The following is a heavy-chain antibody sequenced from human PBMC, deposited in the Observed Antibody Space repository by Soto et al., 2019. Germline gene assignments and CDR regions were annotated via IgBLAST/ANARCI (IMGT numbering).Heavy chain of an antibody. J-gene: IGHJ6*02. D-gene: IGHD3-9*01. CDR2: IYPGDSDT. CDR3: ARVYYDILTGSTNPNYYYYYGMDV. CDR1: GYSFTSYW. V-gene: IGHV5-51*01. Sequence: GESLKISCKGSGYSFTSYWIGWVRQMPGKGLEWMGIIYPGDSDTRYSPSFQGQVTISADKSISTAYLQWSSLKASDTAMNYCARVYYDILTGSTNPNYYYYYGMDVWGQGTTVTVSS.